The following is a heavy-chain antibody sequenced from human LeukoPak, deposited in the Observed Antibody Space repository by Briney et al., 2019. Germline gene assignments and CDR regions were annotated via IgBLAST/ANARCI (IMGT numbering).Heavy chain of an antibody. Sequence: VASVKVSCKASGGTFSSYAISWVRQAPGQGLEWMGGIIPIFGTANYAQKFPGRVTITADESTSTAYMELSSLRSEDTAVYYCARYCTNGVCYSNWFDPWGQGTLVTVSS. CDR2: IIPIFGTA. J-gene: IGHJ5*02. CDR1: GGTFSSYA. CDR3: ARYCTNGVCYSNWFDP. D-gene: IGHD2-8*01. V-gene: IGHV1-69*01.